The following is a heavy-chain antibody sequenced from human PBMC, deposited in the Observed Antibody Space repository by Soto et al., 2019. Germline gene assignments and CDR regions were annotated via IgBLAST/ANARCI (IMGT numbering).Heavy chain of an antibody. V-gene: IGHV5-10-1*01. CDR2: IDPSDSYT. CDR3: ARHVMDIVVVVAASDPDYYGMDV. Sequence: PGESLKISCKGSGYSFTSYWISWVRQMPGKGLEWMGRIDPSDSYTNYSPSFQGHVTISADKSISTAYLQWSSLKASDTAMYYCARHVMDIVVVVAASDPDYYGMDVWGQGTTVTVSS. D-gene: IGHD2-15*01. CDR1: GYSFTSYW. J-gene: IGHJ6*02.